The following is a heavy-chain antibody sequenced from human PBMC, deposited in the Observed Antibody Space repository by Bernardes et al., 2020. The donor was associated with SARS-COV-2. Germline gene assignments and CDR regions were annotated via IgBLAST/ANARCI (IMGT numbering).Heavy chain of an antibody. CDR3: ARDFWSGYYYFDY. Sequence: GWSLRRSCAASGFTVSSNYMSWVRQAPGKGLEWVSVIYSGGSTYYADSVKGRFTISRDNSKNTLYLQMNSLRAEDTAVYYCARDFWSGYYYFDYWGQGTLVTVSS. D-gene: IGHD3-3*01. CDR2: IYSGGST. J-gene: IGHJ4*02. CDR1: GFTVSSNY. V-gene: IGHV3-66*02.